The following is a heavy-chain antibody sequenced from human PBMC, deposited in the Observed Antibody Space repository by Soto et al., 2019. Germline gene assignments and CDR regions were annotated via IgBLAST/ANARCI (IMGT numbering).Heavy chain of an antibody. D-gene: IGHD4-4*01. Sequence: GGSLRLSCTASGFTFGDYAMSWFRQAPGKGLEWVGFIRSKAYGGTTEYAASVKGRFTISRDNSKTMASLQMNSLKTEDTAVYYCTRGLSVTTRLWYYYYMDVWGKGTTVTVSS. CDR2: IRSKAYGGTT. CDR1: GFTFGDYA. CDR3: TRGLSVTTRLWYYYYMDV. V-gene: IGHV3-49*03. J-gene: IGHJ6*03.